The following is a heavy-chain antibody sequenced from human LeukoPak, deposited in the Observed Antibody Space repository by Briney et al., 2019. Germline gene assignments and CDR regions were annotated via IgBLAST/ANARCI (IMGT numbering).Heavy chain of an antibody. CDR3: AKDGDGYSNFDY. V-gene: IGHV4-31*03. CDR2: IYYSGYT. CDR1: GGSISSGGYY. Sequence: SETLSLTCTVSGGSISSGGYYWSWIRQHPGKGLEWIGYIYYSGYTYYNPSLKSRLTISVDTSTNQSSLKVSSVTAADTAVYYCAKDGDGYSNFDYWGQGILVTVSS. J-gene: IGHJ4*02. D-gene: IGHD5-24*01.